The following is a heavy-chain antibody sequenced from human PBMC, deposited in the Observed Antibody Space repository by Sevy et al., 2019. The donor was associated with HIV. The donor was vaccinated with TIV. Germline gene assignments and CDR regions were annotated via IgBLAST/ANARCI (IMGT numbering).Heavy chain of an antibody. J-gene: IGHJ6*02. CDR2: IWYDGTIK. Sequence: GGSLRLSCAASGFTFSSYVMHWVRQAPGKGLEWVALIWYDGTIKYYADSVKGRFTISRDNSRNTLYLQMNSLRAEDTAVYYCAKRRVQSGLSGGGANYGWDVCGQGTTVTVSS. V-gene: IGHV3-33*06. D-gene: IGHD2-8*02. CDR3: AKRRVQSGLSGGGANYGWDV. CDR1: GFTFSSYV.